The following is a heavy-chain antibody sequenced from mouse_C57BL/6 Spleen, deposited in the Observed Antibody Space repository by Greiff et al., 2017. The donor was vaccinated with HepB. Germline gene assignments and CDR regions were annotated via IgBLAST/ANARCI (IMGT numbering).Heavy chain of an antibody. CDR3: TTRNQYWFAY. V-gene: IGHV14-4*01. CDR2: IDPENGDT. Sequence: EVQLQQSGAELVRPGASVKLSCTASGFNIKDDYMHWVKQRPEQGLEWIGWIDPENGDTEYASKFQGKATITADTSSNTAYLQLSSLTSEDTAVYYCTTRNQYWFAYWGQGTLVTVSA. J-gene: IGHJ3*01. CDR1: GFNIKDDY.